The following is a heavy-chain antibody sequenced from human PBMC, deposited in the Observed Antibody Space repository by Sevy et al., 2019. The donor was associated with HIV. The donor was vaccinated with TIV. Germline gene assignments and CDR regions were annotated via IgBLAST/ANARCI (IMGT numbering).Heavy chain of an antibody. CDR3: ARNLAALTNYYYGMDV. D-gene: IGHD6-6*01. Sequence: GGSLRLSCAASGFTFSSYAMSWVRQAPGKGLEWVSLISESGGNTYYADSVRGRFTISRDNSKNTLYLQMNSLRAEDTAVYYCARNLAALTNYYYGMDVWGQGTTVTVSS. CDR1: GFTFSSYA. CDR2: ISESGGNT. V-gene: IGHV3-23*01. J-gene: IGHJ6*02.